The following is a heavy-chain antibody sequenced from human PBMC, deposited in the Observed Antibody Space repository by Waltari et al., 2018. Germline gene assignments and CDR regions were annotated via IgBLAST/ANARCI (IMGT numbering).Heavy chain of an antibody. CDR1: GLIVTTSS. V-gene: IGHV3-30*03. D-gene: IGHD2-8*01. CDR2: LSILDGSK. CDR3: ARELGTSGRAGWFDP. Sequence: QVQLVESGGGVVQPGGSLSLPCAASGLIVTTSSFHWGRQAPGTGLEWVAGLSILDGSKYYADSVKGRFTISGDKSKNTLYLEMNSLRTEDAAMYYCARELGTSGRAGWFDPWGQGTPVTVSS. J-gene: IGHJ5*02.